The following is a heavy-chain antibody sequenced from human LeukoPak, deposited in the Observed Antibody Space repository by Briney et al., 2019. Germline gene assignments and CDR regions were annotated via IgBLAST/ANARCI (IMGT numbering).Heavy chain of an antibody. Sequence: GGSLRLSCAASGLRFSDYYVSWIRQAPGKGLQWVSYISSGGDIMHYADSVKGRFTSSRDNAKNSGYLEMNSLRAEDTALYYCARDLDYYDSGPMDVWGKGTTVTVSS. CDR2: ISSGGDIM. D-gene: IGHD3-22*01. J-gene: IGHJ6*03. CDR1: GLRFSDYY. V-gene: IGHV3-11*01. CDR3: ARDLDYYDSGPMDV.